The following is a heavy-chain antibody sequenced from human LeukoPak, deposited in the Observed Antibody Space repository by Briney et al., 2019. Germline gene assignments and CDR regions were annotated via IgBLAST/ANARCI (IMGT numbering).Heavy chain of an antibody. Sequence: SETLSLTCTVSGYSINSGYYWGWIRQPPGKGLEWIGSIYYSGSTYYNPSLKSRVTISVDTSKNQFSLKLSSVTAADTAVYYCARDHTGTDYYDSSGYSSILYYFDYWGQGTLVTVSS. CDR1: GYSINSGYY. D-gene: IGHD3-22*01. V-gene: IGHV4-38-2*02. CDR2: IYYSGST. CDR3: ARDHTGTDYYDSSGYSSILYYFDY. J-gene: IGHJ4*02.